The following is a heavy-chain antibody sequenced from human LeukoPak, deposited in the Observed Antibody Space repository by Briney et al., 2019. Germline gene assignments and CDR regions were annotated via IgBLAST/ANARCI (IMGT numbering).Heavy chain of an antibody. Sequence: ASVKVSCKASGYTFTGYYMHWVRQAPGQGLEWMGWINPNSGGTNYAQKFQGRGTMTRDTSISTAYMELSRLRSDDTAVYYCARGQDTMVRGALGDYWGQGTLVTVSS. CDR2: INPNSGGT. D-gene: IGHD3-10*01. V-gene: IGHV1-2*02. J-gene: IGHJ4*02. CDR3: ARGQDTMVRGALGDY. CDR1: GYTFTGYY.